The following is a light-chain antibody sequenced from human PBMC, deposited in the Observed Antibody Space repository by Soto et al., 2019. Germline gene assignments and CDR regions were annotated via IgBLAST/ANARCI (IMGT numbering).Light chain of an antibody. CDR3: QQRNHWPLT. CDR2: GAS. V-gene: IGKV3-11*01. CDR1: QSVSNNY. Sequence: EIVLTQSACTLSLSPGERATLSCGASQSVSNNYLAWYQQKPGQAPRLLIYGASNRATGIPARFSGSGYGTDFTLTISSLETEDFAVYYCQQRNHWPLTFGGGTKVDIK. J-gene: IGKJ4*01.